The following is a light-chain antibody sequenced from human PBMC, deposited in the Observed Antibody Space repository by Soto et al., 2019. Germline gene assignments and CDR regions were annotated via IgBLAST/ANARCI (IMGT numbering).Light chain of an antibody. CDR2: AAS. CDR3: QPSYSTPIT. V-gene: IGKV1-39*01. CDR1: QSISSY. J-gene: IGKJ5*01. Sequence: DIQMTQSPSSLSASVGDRVTITCRASQSISSYLNWYQQKPGKAPKLLIYAASSLQSGVPSRFSGSGSGTDFTPTISRLQPEDFATYYCQPSYSTPITFGQGNRLEIK.